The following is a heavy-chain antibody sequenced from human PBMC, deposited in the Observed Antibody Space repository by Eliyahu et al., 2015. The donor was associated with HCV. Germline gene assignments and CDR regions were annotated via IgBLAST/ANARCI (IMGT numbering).Heavy chain of an antibody. V-gene: IGHV4-34*01. CDR3: AIGYCTNGVCYRDFDY. CDR1: GGSFSGYY. Sequence: QVQLQQWGAGLLKPSETLSLTCAVYGGSFSGYYWSWIRQPPGKGLEWIGEINHSGSTNYNPSLKSRVTISVDTSKNQFSLKLSSVTAADTAVYYCAIGYCTNGVCYRDFDYWGQGTLVTVSS. J-gene: IGHJ4*02. D-gene: IGHD2-8*01. CDR2: INHSGST.